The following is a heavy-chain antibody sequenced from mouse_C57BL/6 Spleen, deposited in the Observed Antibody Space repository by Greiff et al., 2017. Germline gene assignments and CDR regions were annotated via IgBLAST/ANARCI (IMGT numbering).Heavy chain of an antibody. CDR3: ASPLYYGNIDY. Sequence: VQLQQPGTELVKPGASGYTFTSYWMHWVKQRPGQGLEWIGNINPSNGGTNYNEKFKSKATLTVDKSSSTAYMQLSSLTSEDSAVYYCASPLYYGNIDYWGQGTTLTVSS. CDR2: INPSNGGT. J-gene: IGHJ2*01. D-gene: IGHD2-1*01. V-gene: IGHV1-53*01. CDR1: GYTFTSYW.